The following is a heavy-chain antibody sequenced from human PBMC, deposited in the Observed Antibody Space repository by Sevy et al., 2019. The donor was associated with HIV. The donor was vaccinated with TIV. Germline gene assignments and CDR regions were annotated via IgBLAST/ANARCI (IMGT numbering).Heavy chain of an antibody. V-gene: IGHV4-39*01. CDR3: ARHGGIVERAFDY. CDR1: GGSIGRNSYD. D-gene: IGHD2-21*01. J-gene: IGHJ4*02. CDR2: IYFSGST. Sequence: SETLSLTCTVSGGSIGRNSYDWGWIRQSPGKGLEWIGSIYFSGSTYYATSLKSRVTISVDTSKNQFSLKLTSVTATDTAVYSGARHGGIVERAFDYWGQGTLVTVSS.